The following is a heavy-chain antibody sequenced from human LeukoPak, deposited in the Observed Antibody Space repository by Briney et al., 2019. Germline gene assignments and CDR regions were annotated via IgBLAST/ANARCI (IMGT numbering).Heavy chain of an antibody. D-gene: IGHD3-22*01. V-gene: IGHV1-46*01. J-gene: IGHJ4*02. CDR1: GYTFTSYY. CDR3: ARGGSWYYDSSGRYYFDY. Sequence: ASVKVSCKASGYTFTSYYMHWVRQAPGQGLEWMGIINPSGGSTNYAQKFQGRVTITADESTSTAYMELSSLRSEDTAVYYCARGGSWYYDSSGRYYFDYWGQGTLVTVSS. CDR2: INPSGGST.